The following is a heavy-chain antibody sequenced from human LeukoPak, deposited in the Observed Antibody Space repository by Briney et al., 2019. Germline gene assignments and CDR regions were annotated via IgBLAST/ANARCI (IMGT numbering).Heavy chain of an antibody. V-gene: IGHV3-7*01. CDR2: IQPDGGET. J-gene: IGHJ5*02. Sequence: PGGSLRLSCVGSGFTFRSHWMTWIRQAPGKGVEWVANIQPDGGETYYVDPVTGRFTISRDNARNSLFLQMSSLRVEDTAVYYCARGVRWFDPWGQGTLVTVSS. D-gene: IGHD3-10*01. CDR1: GFTFRSHW. CDR3: ARGVRWFDP.